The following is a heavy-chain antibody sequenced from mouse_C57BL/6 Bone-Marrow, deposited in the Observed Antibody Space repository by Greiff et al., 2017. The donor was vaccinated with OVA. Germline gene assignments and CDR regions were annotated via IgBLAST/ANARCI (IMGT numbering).Heavy chain of an antibody. Sequence: QVQLQQPGAELVKPGASVKLSCKASGYTFTSYRMHWVKQRPGQGLEWIGMIHPNSGSTNYNEKFKSKATLTVDKSSSTAYMQLSSLTSEDSAVYYCGGVVATKYFDVWGTGTTVTVSS. J-gene: IGHJ1*03. CDR1: GYTFTSYR. CDR2: IHPNSGST. D-gene: IGHD1-1*01. V-gene: IGHV1-64*01. CDR3: GGVVATKYFDV.